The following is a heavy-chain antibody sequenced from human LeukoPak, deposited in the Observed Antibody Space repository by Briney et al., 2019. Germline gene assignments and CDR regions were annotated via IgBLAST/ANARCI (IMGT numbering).Heavy chain of an antibody. CDR3: ARDGESIAAAGTVPYYMDV. D-gene: IGHD6-13*01. CDR2: INWNGGST. J-gene: IGHJ6*03. V-gene: IGHV3-20*04. CDR1: GFTFDDYG. Sequence: PGGSLRLSCAASGFTFDDYGMSWVRQAPGKGLEWVSGINWNGGSTGYADSVKGRFTISRDNAKNSLYLQMNSLRAEDTALYYCARDGESIAAAGTVPYYMDVWGKGTTVTVSS.